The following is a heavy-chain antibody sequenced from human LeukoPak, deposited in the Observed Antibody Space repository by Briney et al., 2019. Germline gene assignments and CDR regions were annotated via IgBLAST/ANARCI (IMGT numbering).Heavy chain of an antibody. Sequence: GGSLRLSCVGSGFAFRSHAMSWVRQAPEKGLEFVSGIYENGGTTYYADSVKGRFSISRDNSKNMLYLQMNNLRSEDTAVYYCARDGGFSMTGVVIYWYFDLWGRGTLVSVSS. CDR2: IYENGGTT. D-gene: IGHD3-22*01. J-gene: IGHJ2*01. CDR3: ARDGGFSMTGVVIYWYFDL. CDR1: GFAFRSHA. V-gene: IGHV3-23*01.